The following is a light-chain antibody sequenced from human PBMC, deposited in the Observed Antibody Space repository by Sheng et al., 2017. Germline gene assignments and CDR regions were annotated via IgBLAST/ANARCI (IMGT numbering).Light chain of an antibody. Sequence: EIVLTQSPGTLSLSPGERATLSCRASQSVSSSYIAWYQQKPGQAPRLLIYGASSRATGIPDRFSGSGSGTDFTLTVSSLEPEDFAVYYCQQRSDWPLTFGGGTKVEIK. V-gene: IGKV3D-20*02. J-gene: IGKJ4*01. CDR1: QSVSSSY. CDR3: QQRSDWPLT. CDR2: GAS.